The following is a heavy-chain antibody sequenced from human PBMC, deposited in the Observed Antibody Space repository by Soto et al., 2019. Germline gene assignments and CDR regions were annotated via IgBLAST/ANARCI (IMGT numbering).Heavy chain of an antibody. CDR3: AREIGITGTRGWFDP. D-gene: IGHD1-20*01. CDR2: ISAYNGNT. V-gene: IGHV1-18*01. CDR1: GYTFTSYG. J-gene: IGHJ5*02. Sequence: ASVKVSCKASGYTFTSYGISWVRQAPGQGLEWMGWISAYNGNTNYAQKLQGRFTITTDTSTSTVYMELRSLRSDDTAVYYCAREIGITGTRGWFDPWGQGTLVTVSS.